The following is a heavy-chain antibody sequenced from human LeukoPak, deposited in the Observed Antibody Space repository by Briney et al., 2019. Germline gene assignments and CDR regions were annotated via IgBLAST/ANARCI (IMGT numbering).Heavy chain of an antibody. Sequence: ESGPTLVKPTQTLTLTCTFSGFSLTTRGVGVGWIRQPPGKALEWLALVYWDGDERYSPSLRSRLTLTKDTSKNQVVLTVTNMDPVDTATYYCAHRPGRGIPAAHWGQGTLVTVSS. V-gene: IGHV2-5*02. CDR1: GFSLTTRGVG. J-gene: IGHJ4*02. CDR3: AHRPGRGIPAAH. D-gene: IGHD2-21*01. CDR2: VYWDGDE.